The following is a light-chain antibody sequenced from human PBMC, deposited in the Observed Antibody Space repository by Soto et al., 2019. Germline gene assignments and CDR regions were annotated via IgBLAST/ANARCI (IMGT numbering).Light chain of an antibody. CDR1: QSISMF. CDR3: KNYKSYPWT. Sequence: DIQMPQSPSTLSASVGDSLTITRRASQSISMFLAWYQQNPGKAKKLLIYDASNSESGVPSRFSGSGSGTEFSLTISNLQPDEFATYYCKNYKSYPWTFGKGNKVDIK. CDR2: DAS. J-gene: IGKJ1*01. V-gene: IGKV1-5*01.